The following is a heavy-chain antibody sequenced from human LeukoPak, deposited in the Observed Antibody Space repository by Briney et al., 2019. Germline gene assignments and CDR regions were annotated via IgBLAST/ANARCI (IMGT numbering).Heavy chain of an antibody. V-gene: IGHV4-61*02. CDR3: AREGIVGADYYYYYYMDV. J-gene: IGHJ6*03. D-gene: IGHD1-26*01. CDR1: GGSISSGSYY. Sequence: SETLSLTCTVSGGSISSGSYYWSWIRQPAGKGLEWIGRIYTSGSTNYNPSLKSRVTISVDTSKNQFSLKLSSVTAADTAVYYCAREGIVGADYYYYYYMDVWGKGTTVTVSS. CDR2: IYTSGST.